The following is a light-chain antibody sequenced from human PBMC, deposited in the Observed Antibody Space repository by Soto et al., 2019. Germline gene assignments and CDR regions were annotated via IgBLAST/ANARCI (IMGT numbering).Light chain of an antibody. CDR2: AAS. CDR3: QQTYSTPIT. V-gene: IGKV1-39*01. CDR1: QTVRTY. Sequence: DIQMTQSPSSLSASVGDRVTIRCRASQTVRTYLNWYQQKPGKAPILLIYAASSLPSAVPPGFTGAGSETDFTLTISSLQPEDFGTYYCQQTYSTPITFGQGTRLE. J-gene: IGKJ5*01.